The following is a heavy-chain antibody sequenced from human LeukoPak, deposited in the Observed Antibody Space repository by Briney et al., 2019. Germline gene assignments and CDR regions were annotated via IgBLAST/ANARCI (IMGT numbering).Heavy chain of an antibody. J-gene: IGHJ3*02. CDR2: INSDGSST. V-gene: IGHV3-74*01. Sequence: RSGGSLRLSCAASGFTFSSYWMHWVRQAPGKGLVWVSRINSDGSSTSYADSVKGRFTISRDNAKNTLYLQMNSLRDDDTAVYCYARGSRAQGNAFDIWGQGTMVTVSS. D-gene: IGHD3-10*01. CDR3: ARGSRAQGNAFDI. CDR1: GFTFSSYW.